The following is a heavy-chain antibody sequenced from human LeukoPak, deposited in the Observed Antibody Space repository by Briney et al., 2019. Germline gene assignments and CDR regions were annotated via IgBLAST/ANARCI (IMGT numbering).Heavy chain of an antibody. CDR3: AREGSSSYAH. Sequence: PGESLKISRKGSGYTFPRNWIDWVRKMPGKGLEWMGSIFPGNSDTRYSPYFQGQVILSVDNAHSTAFLQWSSLKASDSAMYYCAREGSSSYAHWGQGTLVTVSS. D-gene: IGHD1-26*01. CDR1: GYTFPRNW. CDR2: IFPGNSDT. J-gene: IGHJ4*02. V-gene: IGHV5-51*01.